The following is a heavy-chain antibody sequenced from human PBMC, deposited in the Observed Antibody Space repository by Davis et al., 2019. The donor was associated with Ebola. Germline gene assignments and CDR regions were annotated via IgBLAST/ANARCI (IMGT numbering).Heavy chain of an antibody. CDR2: INPSGGST. D-gene: IGHD6-13*01. J-gene: IGHJ4*02. V-gene: IGHV1-46*01. CDR1: GYTFSNYY. Sequence: ASVKVSCKASGYTFSNYYMNWVRQAPGQGLEWMGIINPSGGSTNYAQKFQGRVTMTRDTSTSTVYMELSSLRSEDTAVYYCAKSRIAAAVLQHFDYWGQGTLVTVSS. CDR3: AKSRIAAAVLQHFDY.